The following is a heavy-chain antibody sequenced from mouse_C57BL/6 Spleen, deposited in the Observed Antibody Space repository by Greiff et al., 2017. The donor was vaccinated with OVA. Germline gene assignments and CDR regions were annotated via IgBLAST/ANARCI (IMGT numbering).Heavy chain of an antibody. Sequence: QVQLKESGAELVKPGASVKISCKASGYAFSSYWMNWVKQRPGKGLEWIGQIYPGDGDTNYNGKFKGKATLTADKSSSTAYMQRSSLTSEDSAVYFCARGYYGSSGFAYWGQGTLVTVSA. D-gene: IGHD1-1*01. V-gene: IGHV1-80*01. CDR1: GYAFSSYW. CDR2: IYPGDGDT. J-gene: IGHJ3*01. CDR3: ARGYYGSSGFAY.